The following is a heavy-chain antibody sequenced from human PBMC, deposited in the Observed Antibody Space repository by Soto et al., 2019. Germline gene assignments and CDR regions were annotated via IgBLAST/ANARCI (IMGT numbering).Heavy chain of an antibody. J-gene: IGHJ6*02. CDR2: INPSGGST. CDR3: AGGGGSYIVVVVAATDGMDV. D-gene: IGHD2-15*01. Sequence: GASVKVSCKASGYTFTSYYMHWVRQAPGQGLEWMGIINPSGGSTSYAQKFQGRVTMTRDTSTSTVYMELSSLRSEDTAVYYCAGGGGSYIVVVVAATDGMDVWGQGTTVTSP. V-gene: IGHV1-46*01. CDR1: GYTFTSYY.